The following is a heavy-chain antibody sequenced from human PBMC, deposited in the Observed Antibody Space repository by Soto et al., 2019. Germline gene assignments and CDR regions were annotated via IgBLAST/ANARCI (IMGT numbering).Heavy chain of an antibody. Sequence: QVQLVESGGGVVQPGRSLRLSCAASGITFSLFAMHWVRKAPGKGLEWVAVVSNDGDDKYYGDSVKGRFTISRDNHKNTLYLQMNNLRPEDTAIYYCARDILWDLWVDSFDIWGQGTMVTVSS. J-gene: IGHJ3*02. V-gene: IGHV3-30-3*01. CDR2: VSNDGDDK. D-gene: IGHD2-21*01. CDR1: GITFSLFA. CDR3: ARDILWDLWVDSFDI.